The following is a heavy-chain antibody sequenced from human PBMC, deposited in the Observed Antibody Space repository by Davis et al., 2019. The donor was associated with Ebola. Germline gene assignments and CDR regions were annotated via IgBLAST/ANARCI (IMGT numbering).Heavy chain of an antibody. CDR1: GFTFSTYA. D-gene: IGHD6-13*01. CDR3: AKAPGSSWIPYYYGMDV. CDR2: ISGSGGST. J-gene: IGHJ6*04. V-gene: IGHV3-23*01. Sequence: GGSLRISCAASGFTFSTYAMGWVRQAPGKGLEWVSAISGSGGSTYYADSVKGRFTISRDNSKNTLYLQMNSLRAEDTAVYYCAKAPGSSWIPYYYGMDVWGKGTTVTVSS.